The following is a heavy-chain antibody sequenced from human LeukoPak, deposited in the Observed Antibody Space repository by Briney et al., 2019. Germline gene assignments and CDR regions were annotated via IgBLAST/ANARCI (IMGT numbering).Heavy chain of an antibody. CDR2: ISAYNGNT. CDR1: GYTFTSYG. Sequence: ASVKVSCKASGYTFTSYGISWVRQAPGQGLEWMGWISAYNGNTNYAQKLQGRVTMTTDTPTSTAYMELRSLRSDDTAVYYCARDGEWLAWGPNYYYYMDVWGKGTTVTVSS. D-gene: IGHD3-3*01. CDR3: ARDGEWLAWGPNYYYYMDV. V-gene: IGHV1-18*01. J-gene: IGHJ6*03.